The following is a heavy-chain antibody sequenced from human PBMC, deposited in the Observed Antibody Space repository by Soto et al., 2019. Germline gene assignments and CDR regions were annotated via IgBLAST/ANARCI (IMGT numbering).Heavy chain of an antibody. Sequence: SETLSLTCAVSGGSISSGGYSWSWIRQPPGKGLEWIGYIYHSGSTYYNPSLKSRVTIGVDRSKNQFSLKLSSVTAADTAVYYCARGKLGEGVFWSGSWFDPWGQGTLVTVSS. J-gene: IGHJ5*02. CDR3: ARGKLGEGVFWSGSWFDP. D-gene: IGHD3-3*01. CDR1: GGSISSGGYS. CDR2: IYHSGST. V-gene: IGHV4-30-2*01.